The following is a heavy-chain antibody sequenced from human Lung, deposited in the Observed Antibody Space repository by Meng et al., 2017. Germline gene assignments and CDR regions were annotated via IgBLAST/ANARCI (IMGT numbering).Heavy chain of an antibody. D-gene: IGHD6-19*01. J-gene: IGHJ4*02. CDR1: GGSFSGYY. CDR2: IIDSGST. V-gene: IGHV4-34*02. Sequence: QVKQQQWGAGRLKPSETLSLTCAVYGGSFSGYYWSWIRQPPGKGLEWIGEIIDSGSTNYNPSLKSRVTISVDTSKNQFSLRVTSVTAADRAVYYCVRRTYSSGWYFDYWGQGTLVTVSS. CDR3: VRRTYSSGWYFDY.